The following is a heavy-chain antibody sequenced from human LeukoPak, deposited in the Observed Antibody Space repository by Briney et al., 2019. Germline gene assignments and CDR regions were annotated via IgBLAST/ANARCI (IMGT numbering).Heavy chain of an antibody. CDR2: INHSGST. J-gene: IGHJ4*02. D-gene: IGHD3-22*01. CDR3: ARGIPRGHYYDSSGYRFDY. Sequence: SETLSLTCAVYGGSFSGYYWSWIRQPPGKGLEWIGEINHSGSTNYNPSLKSRVTISVDTSKNQFSLKLSSVTAADTAVYYCARGIPRGHYYDSSGYRFDYWGQGILVTVSS. CDR1: GGSFSGYY. V-gene: IGHV4-34*01.